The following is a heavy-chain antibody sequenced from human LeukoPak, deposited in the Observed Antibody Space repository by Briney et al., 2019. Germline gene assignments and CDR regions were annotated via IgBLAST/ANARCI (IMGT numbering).Heavy chain of an antibody. CDR2: IYSGGST. D-gene: IGHD6-19*01. Sequence: GGSLRLSCAASGFTVSSNYMSWVRQAPGKGLEWVSVIYSGGSTYYADSVKGRFTISRDNSKSTLYLQMNSLRAEDTAVYYCARARGSSGWFPDAFDIWGQGTMVTVSS. V-gene: IGHV3-66*01. CDR1: GFTVSSNY. CDR3: ARARGSSGWFPDAFDI. J-gene: IGHJ3*02.